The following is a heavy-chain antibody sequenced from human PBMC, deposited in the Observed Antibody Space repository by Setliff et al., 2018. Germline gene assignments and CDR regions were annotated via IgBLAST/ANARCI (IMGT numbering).Heavy chain of an antibody. CDR1: GFTFSSYG. Sequence: GESLKISCAASGFTFSSYGMHWVRQAPGKGLEWVAFIRYDGSNKYYADSVKGRFTISRDNSKNTLYLQMNSLRSEDTAVYYCARAAPLGYCSGGSCFRPPYYYYYGMDVWGQGTTVTVSS. CDR2: IRYDGSNK. D-gene: IGHD2-15*01. J-gene: IGHJ6*02. CDR3: ARAAPLGYCSGGSCFRPPYYYYYGMDV. V-gene: IGHV3-30*02.